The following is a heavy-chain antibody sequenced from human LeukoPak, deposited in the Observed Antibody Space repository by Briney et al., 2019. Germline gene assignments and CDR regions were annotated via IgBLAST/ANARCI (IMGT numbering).Heavy chain of an antibody. CDR3: AKGGGTWQSFDY. CDR1: GGSISSSY. D-gene: IGHD6-25*01. CDR2: IYTSGST. V-gene: IGHV4-4*07. Sequence: SETLSLTRTFSGGSISSSYWSWIRQPAGKGLEWIGRIYTSGSTNYNPSLKSRVTMSVDTSKNQFSLKLSSVTAADTAVYYCAKGGGTWQSFDYWGQGTLVTVSP. J-gene: IGHJ4*02.